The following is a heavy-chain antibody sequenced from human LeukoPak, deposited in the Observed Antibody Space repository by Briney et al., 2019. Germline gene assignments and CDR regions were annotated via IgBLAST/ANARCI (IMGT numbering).Heavy chain of an antibody. CDR1: GFTFSSYG. V-gene: IGHV3-33*01. D-gene: IGHD3-16*01. J-gene: IGHJ4*02. CDR2: IWYDGSIK. Sequence: GGSLRLSCAASGFTFSSYGMHWVRKAQGKGLEWVAVIWYDGSIKYYADSVKGRFTISRDNSKNTLYLQMNSLRGEDTVVYYCASEGGEVHDSWGQGTLVTVSS. CDR3: ASEGGEVHDS.